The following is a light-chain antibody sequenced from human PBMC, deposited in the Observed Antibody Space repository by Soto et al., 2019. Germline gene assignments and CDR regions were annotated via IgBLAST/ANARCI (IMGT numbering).Light chain of an antibody. CDR1: SSNIGAGYD. CDR2: GNS. CDR3: QSYDSSLSGSYV. Sequence: QSVLTQPPSVSGAPGQRVTISCTGSSSNIGAGYDVHWYQQLPGTAHKLLIYGNSNRPSGVPDRFSGSKSGTSASLAITGLQAEDEADYYCQSYDSSLSGSYVFGTGT. V-gene: IGLV1-40*01. J-gene: IGLJ1*01.